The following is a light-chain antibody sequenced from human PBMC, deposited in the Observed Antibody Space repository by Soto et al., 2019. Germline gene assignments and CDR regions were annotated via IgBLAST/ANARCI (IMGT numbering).Light chain of an antibody. CDR2: CTS. J-gene: IGKJ1*01. Sequence: EIVLTQSPSTLSLSPGESATLSCRASQRVSSSYLAWYQQQPGQAPRLLIYCTSRRATGIPDRFSGSGSCTDVTLTISRLEPEDFVVYYCQQFGATSWTFGQGTKVDNK. V-gene: IGKV3-20*01. CDR1: QRVSSSY. CDR3: QQFGATSWT.